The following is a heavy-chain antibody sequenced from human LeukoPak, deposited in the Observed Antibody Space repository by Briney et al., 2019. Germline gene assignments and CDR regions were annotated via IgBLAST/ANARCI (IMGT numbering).Heavy chain of an antibody. Sequence: SETLSLTCAVYGGSFSGYYWSWIRQPPGKGLEWIGEINHSGSTYYNPSLKSRVTISVDRSKNQFSLKLSSVTAADTAVYYCARVHYYDSSGYYYEYFDYWGQGTLVTVSS. CDR1: GGSFSGYY. D-gene: IGHD3-22*01. CDR3: ARVHYYDSSGYYYEYFDY. J-gene: IGHJ4*02. CDR2: INHSGST. V-gene: IGHV4-34*01.